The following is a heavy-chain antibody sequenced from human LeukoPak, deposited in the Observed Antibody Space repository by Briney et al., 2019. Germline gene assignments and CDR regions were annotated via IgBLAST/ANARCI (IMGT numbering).Heavy chain of an antibody. J-gene: IGHJ4*02. V-gene: IGHV3-7*01. CDR1: GFTFTDYW. D-gene: IGHD1-26*01. Sequence: GGSLRLSCTASGFTFTDYWMTWVRQVPGKGLEWVANIQRGGSESYYVDSVKGRFTISRENAENSLYLQMDSLRVEDTAVYYCARVGTWELQRVFDYWGQGTLVTVSS. CDR3: ARVGTWELQRVFDY. CDR2: IQRGGSES.